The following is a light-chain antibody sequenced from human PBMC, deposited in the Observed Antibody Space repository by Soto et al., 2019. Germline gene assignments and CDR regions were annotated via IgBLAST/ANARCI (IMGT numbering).Light chain of an antibody. Sequence: EIVMTQSPATLSVSPGERATLSCRASQSVSSNLAWYQQKPGQTPRLLIYGAYTRATGIPARFSGSGSGTEFNLNIRSLKSEDFAVYYCQQYNNWPPTFGQGTKVEIK. V-gene: IGKV3-15*01. CDR1: QSVSSN. CDR3: QQYNNWPPT. CDR2: GAY. J-gene: IGKJ1*01.